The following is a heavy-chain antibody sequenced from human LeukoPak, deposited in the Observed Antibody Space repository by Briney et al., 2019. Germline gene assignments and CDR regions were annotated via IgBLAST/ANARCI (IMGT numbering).Heavy chain of an antibody. CDR1: GGTFSSYA. Sequence: AVKDAFMASGGTFSSYAISGVRQTPGQGLEWMGRIIPILGIANYAQKFQVRVTITADKSTSTAYMELSSLRSEDTAVYYCARDVEYCSSTSCYYYWGQ. V-gene: IGHV1-69*04. J-gene: IGHJ4*02. CDR2: IIPILGIA. CDR3: ARDVEYCSSTSCYYY. D-gene: IGHD2-2*01.